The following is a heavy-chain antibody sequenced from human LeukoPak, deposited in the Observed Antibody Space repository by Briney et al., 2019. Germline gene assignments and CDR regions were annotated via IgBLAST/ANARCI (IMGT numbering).Heavy chain of an antibody. V-gene: IGHV4-59*01. J-gene: IGHJ4*02. CDR2: IYYSGTT. CDR3: ARDSRGAGPDFDY. CDR1: GDSISNYY. D-gene: IGHD6-19*01. Sequence: SETLSLTCTVSGDSISNYYWAWIRQPPGKGLEWIGYIYYSGTTNYNPSLKSRVTISVDTSRNQFSLKLSSVTAADTAVYYCARDSRGAGPDFDYWGQGTLVTVSS.